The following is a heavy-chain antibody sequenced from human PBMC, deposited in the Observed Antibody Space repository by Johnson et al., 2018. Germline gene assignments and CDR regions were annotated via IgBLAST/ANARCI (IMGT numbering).Heavy chain of an antibody. V-gene: IGHV3-30*04. CDR1: GFNFSIYA. CDR3: ARRFAIFGVVSPDDAFDI. J-gene: IGHJ3*02. Sequence: QVQLVESGGGVVQPGRSLRLSCAASGFNFSIYAMHWVRQAPGKGLEWVAVISHDGSNKYYADSVKGRFTISRDNSKNTLYLQMNSLRAEDTAVYYCARRFAIFGVVSPDDAFDIWGQGTMVTVSS. CDR2: ISHDGSNK. D-gene: IGHD3-3*01.